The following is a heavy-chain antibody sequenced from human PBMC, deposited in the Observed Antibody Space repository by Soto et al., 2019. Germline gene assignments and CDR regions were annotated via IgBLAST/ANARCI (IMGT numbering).Heavy chain of an antibody. D-gene: IGHD5-18*01. CDR1: GYTFTAYY. V-gene: IGHV1-2*02. CDR3: ARGGYTYGYGLDY. J-gene: IGHJ4*02. Sequence: QVQLVQSGAEVKKLGASVKVSCKASGYTFTAYYIHWVRQAPGQGLVWVGWINPNSGDTNYAQRLQGRVTMTGDRSVSTAYMDRTRLRSDDTAVYYCARGGYTYGYGLDYWGQGTLVTVSS. CDR2: INPNSGDT.